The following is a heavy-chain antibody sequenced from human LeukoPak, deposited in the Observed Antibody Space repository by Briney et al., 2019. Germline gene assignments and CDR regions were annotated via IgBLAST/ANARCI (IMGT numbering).Heavy chain of an antibody. V-gene: IGHV5-10-1*01. CDR3: ARPTVTTGSYYYYYGMTS. D-gene: IGHD4-17*01. CDR2: IDPSDSYT. CDR1: GYSFTSYW. Sequence: GESLKISCKGSGYSFTSYWISWVRQMPGKGLEWMGRIDPSDSYTNYSPSFQGHVTISADKSISTAYLQWSSLKASDTAMYYCARPTVTTGSYYYYYGMTSGAKGPRSPSP. J-gene: IGHJ6*02.